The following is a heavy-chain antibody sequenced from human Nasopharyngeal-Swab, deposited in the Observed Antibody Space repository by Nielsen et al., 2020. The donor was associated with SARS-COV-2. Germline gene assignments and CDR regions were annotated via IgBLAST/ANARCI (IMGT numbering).Heavy chain of an antibody. CDR3: YTGIAARPHYYYMDV. CDR1: GGTLNGFH. D-gene: IGHD6-6*01. J-gene: IGHJ6*03. CDR2: IYYSGST. Sequence: SETLSLTCVVFGGTLNGFHWKWIRQHPGKGLEWIGYIYYSGSTYYNPSLKSRVTISVDTSKNQFSLKLSSVTAADTAVYYCYTGIAARPHYYYMDVWGKGTTVTVSS. V-gene: IGHV4-31*11.